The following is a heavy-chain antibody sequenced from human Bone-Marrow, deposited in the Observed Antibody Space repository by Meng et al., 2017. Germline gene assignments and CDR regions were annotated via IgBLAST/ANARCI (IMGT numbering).Heavy chain of an antibody. V-gene: IGHV3-30*01. CDR2: ISYDGSNK. CDR1: GFTFSSYA. D-gene: IGHD6-13*01. Sequence: QGQLGESGGGLVQPGRSLRLSCAASGFTFSSYAMHWVRQAPGKGLEWVAVISYDGSNKYYADSVKGRFTISRDNSKNTLYLQMNSLRAEDTAVYYCARDRAAAGIYDYWGQGTLVTVSS. J-gene: IGHJ4*02. CDR3: ARDRAAAGIYDY.